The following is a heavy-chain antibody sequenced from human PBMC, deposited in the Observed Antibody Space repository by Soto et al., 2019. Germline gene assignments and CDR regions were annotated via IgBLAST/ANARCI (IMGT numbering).Heavy chain of an antibody. CDR2: ISGSGGST. V-gene: IGHV3-23*01. CDR3: AKVLASWYYFGSGSYYRGPLIDY. J-gene: IGHJ4*02. Sequence: GSLRLSCAASGFTFSSYAMSWVRQAPGKGLEWVSAISGSGGSTYYADSVKGRFTISRDHSKNTLYLHMNSLRAEDTAVYYWAKVLASWYYFGSGSYYRGPLIDYWGQGTLVTVSS. D-gene: IGHD3-10*01. CDR1: GFTFSSYA.